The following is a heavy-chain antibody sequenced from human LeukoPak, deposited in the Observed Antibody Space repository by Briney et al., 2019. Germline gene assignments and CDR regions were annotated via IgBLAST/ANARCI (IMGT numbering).Heavy chain of an antibody. V-gene: IGHV3-11*05. J-gene: IGHJ6*03. CDR2: ISGDGYDI. CDR3: ARGHPSANYMDF. CDR1: GFSFSDNY. Sequence: GGSLRLSCATSGFSFSDNYMSWIRQAPGKGLQWLSYISGDGYDINYADSVKGRFTMSRDNFKNSLILQMNSLKTEDTALYFCARGHPSANYMDFWGKGTTVTVSS.